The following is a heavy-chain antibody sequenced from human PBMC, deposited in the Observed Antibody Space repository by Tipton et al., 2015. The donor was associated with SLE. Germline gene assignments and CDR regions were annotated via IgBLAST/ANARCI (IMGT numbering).Heavy chain of an antibody. Sequence: SLRLSCVASGVDFSTYSMNWVRQAPGKGLEWVASITSSGRHTSTYYADSVEGRFSISRDNAKNTLYLQMNSLRAEDTAVYYCARGGYSSSWYVYWGQGTLVTVSS. D-gene: IGHD6-13*01. CDR3: ARGGYSSSWYVY. CDR2: ITSSGRHT. J-gene: IGHJ4*02. CDR1: GVDFSTYS. V-gene: IGHV3-21*03.